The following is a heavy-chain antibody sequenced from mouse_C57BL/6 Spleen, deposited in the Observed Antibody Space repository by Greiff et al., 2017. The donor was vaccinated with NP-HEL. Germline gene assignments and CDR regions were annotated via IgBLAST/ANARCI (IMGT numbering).Heavy chain of an antibody. J-gene: IGHJ3*01. V-gene: IGHV1-64*01. CDR1: GYTFTSYW. D-gene: IGHD1-1*01. Sequence: VQLQQPGAELVKPGASVKLSCKASGYTFTSYWMHWVKQRPGQGLGWIGMIHPNSGSTNYNEKFKSKATLTVDKSSSTAYMQLSSLTSEDSAVYYCARSVATVVATPFAYWGQGTLVTVSA. CDR3: ARSVATVVATPFAY. CDR2: IHPNSGST.